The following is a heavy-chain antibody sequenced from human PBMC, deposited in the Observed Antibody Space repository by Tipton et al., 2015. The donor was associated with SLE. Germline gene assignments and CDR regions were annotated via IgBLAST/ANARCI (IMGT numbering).Heavy chain of an antibody. V-gene: IGHV4-31*03. CDR3: ARARGFGVLYGMDV. Sequence: TLSLTCTVSGGSISSGGYYWSWIRQHPGKGLEWIGYIYYSGSTYYNPSLKSRVTISVDTSKNQFSLKLSSVTAADTAVYYCARARGFGVLYGMDVWGQGTTVPVSS. CDR1: GGSISSGGYY. CDR2: IYYSGST. J-gene: IGHJ6*02. D-gene: IGHD3-16*01.